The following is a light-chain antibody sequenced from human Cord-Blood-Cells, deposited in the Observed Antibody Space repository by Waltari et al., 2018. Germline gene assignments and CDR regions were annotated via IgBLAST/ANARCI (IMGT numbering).Light chain of an antibody. CDR2: DAS. J-gene: IGKJ2*01. V-gene: IGKV1-5*01. CDR3: QQYNSYYT. CDR1: QSISSW. Sequence: DIQMTQSPSTLSASVGDRVTITCRASQSISSWLAWYQQKPGKAPKLLIYDASSLESGVPSRFSGSGSGTEFTLTSSSLQPDDFATYDCQQYNSYYTFGQGTKLEIK.